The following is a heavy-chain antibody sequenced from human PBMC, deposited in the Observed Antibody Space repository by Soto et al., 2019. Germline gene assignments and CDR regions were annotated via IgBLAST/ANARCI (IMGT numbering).Heavy chain of an antibody. D-gene: IGHD2-15*01. J-gene: IGHJ4*02. CDR2: IYYSGST. Sequence: PSETLSLTCTVSGGSISNYYWTWIRQPPGKGLEWIGYIYYSGSTNYNPSLKSRVTISVDTSKNQFSLKLSSVTAADTAVYYCARRYGGIFDEWGQRTPVTGSS. V-gene: IGHV4-59*08. CDR1: GGSISNYY. CDR3: ARRYGGIFDE.